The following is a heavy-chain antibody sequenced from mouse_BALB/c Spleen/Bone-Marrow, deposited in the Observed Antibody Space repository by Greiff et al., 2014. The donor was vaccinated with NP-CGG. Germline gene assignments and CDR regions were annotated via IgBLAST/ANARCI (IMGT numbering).Heavy chain of an antibody. CDR2: IDPANGNT. J-gene: IGHJ2*01. V-gene: IGHV14-3*02. CDR3: ADLGDY. D-gene: IGHD4-1*01. CDR1: GFNIKDTY. Sequence: EVKLMESGAELVKPGASVKLSCSASGFNIKDTYIHWVKQRPEQGLEWIGRIDPANGNTKYDPKFQGKATVTADTSANTGYLQLSSLTSEDTAVYYCADLGDYWGQGTTLTVSS.